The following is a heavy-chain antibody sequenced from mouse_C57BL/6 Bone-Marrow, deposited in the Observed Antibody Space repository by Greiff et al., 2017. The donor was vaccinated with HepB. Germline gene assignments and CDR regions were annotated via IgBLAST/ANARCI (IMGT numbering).Heavy chain of an antibody. CDR1: GFTFSDFY. CDR2: SRNKANDYTT. V-gene: IGHV7-1*01. Sequence: EVKVVESGGGLVQSGRSLRLSCATSGFTFSDFYMEWVRQAPGKGLEWIAASRNKANDYTTEYSASVKGRFIVSRDTSQSILYLQMNALRAEDTAIYYCARDAITTKAMDYWGQGTSVTVSS. D-gene: IGHD1-1*01. J-gene: IGHJ4*01. CDR3: ARDAITTKAMDY.